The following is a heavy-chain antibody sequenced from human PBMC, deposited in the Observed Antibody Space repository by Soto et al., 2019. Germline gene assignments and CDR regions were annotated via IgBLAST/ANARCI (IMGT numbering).Heavy chain of an antibody. CDR1: GFTFSSYS. CDR2: ISSSSSTT. D-gene: IGHD2-15*01. V-gene: IGHV3-48*01. J-gene: IGHJ4*02. Sequence: GGSLRLSCAASGFTFSSYSMNWVRQAPGKGLEWVSYISSSSSTTYYADSVKGWFTISRDNSENTLYLQMNSLRAEDTAVYYCAKHRGGTAGYYFDYWGQGTLVTVSS. CDR3: AKHRGGTAGYYFDY.